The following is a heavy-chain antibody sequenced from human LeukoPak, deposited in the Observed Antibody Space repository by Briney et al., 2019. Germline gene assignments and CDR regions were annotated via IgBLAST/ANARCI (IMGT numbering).Heavy chain of an antibody. CDR3: ASTYYYDSSGPGHFDY. Sequence: PSETLSLTCTVSGGSISSGDYYWSWIRQPPGKGLEWTGYIYYSGSTYYNPSLKSRVTISVDTSKNQFSLKLSSVTAADTAVYYCASTYYYDSSGPGHFDYWGQGTLVTVSS. V-gene: IGHV4-30-4*08. CDR2: IYYSGST. J-gene: IGHJ4*02. CDR1: GGSISSGDYY. D-gene: IGHD3-22*01.